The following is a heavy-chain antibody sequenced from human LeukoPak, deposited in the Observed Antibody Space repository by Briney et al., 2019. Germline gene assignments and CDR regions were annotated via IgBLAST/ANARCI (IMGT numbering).Heavy chain of an antibody. CDR2: IYYSGST. CDR1: GVSISSSSYG. J-gene: IGHJ4*02. CDR3: ARGVSRRKRVLFDY. V-gene: IGHV4-39*07. Sequence: NASETLSLTCTVSGVSISSSSYGWGWVRQPRGKGLEWNLSIYYSGSTYYNPSLKSRVTISVDTSNNQFSLKLSSLPAADTAVYYCARGVSRRKRVLFDYWGQGTLVTVSS.